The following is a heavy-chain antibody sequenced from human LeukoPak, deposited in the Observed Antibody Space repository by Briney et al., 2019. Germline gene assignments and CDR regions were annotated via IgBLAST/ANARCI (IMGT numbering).Heavy chain of an antibody. CDR3: ARELAVAPNWFDP. CDR1: GGSISSSSYY. Sequence: SETLSLTCTVSGGSISSSSYYWGWIRQPPGKGLEWIGSIYYSGSTYYNPSLKGRVTISVDTSKNQFSLKLSSVTAADTAVYYCARELAVAPNWFDPWGQGTLVTVSS. V-gene: IGHV4-39*02. D-gene: IGHD6-19*01. CDR2: IYYSGST. J-gene: IGHJ5*02.